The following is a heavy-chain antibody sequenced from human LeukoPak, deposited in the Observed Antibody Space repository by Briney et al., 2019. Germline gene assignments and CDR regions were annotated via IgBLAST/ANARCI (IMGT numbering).Heavy chain of an antibody. D-gene: IGHD4-17*01. V-gene: IGHV4-59*01. CDR1: GGSISSYY. Sequence: PSETLSLTCTVSGGSISSYYWSWIRQPPGKGLEWIGYIYYSGSTNYNPSLKSRATISVDTSKNQFSLKLSSVTAADTAVYYCARDSYGPVDYWGQGTLVTVSS. CDR2: IYYSGST. J-gene: IGHJ4*02. CDR3: ARDSYGPVDY.